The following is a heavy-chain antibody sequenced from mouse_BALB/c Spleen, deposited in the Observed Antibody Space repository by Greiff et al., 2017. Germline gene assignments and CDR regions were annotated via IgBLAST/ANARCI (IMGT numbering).Heavy chain of an antibody. CDR3: RREGSTATDY. Sequence: VQLQQSGPELVKPGASVTMSCKASGYSFTSYVMHWVKQKPGQGLEWIGYINPYNDGTKYNEKFKGKATLTSDKSSSTAYMELSRLTYEDSAVYCFRREGSTATDYWGQGTTLTVSS. CDR1: GYSFTSYV. J-gene: IGHJ2*01. CDR2: INPYNDGT. V-gene: IGHV1-14*01. D-gene: IGHD1-2*01.